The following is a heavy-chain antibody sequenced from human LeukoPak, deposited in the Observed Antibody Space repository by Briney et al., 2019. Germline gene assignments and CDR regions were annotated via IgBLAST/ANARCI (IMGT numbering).Heavy chain of an antibody. J-gene: IGHJ3*02. CDR2: IYHSGST. V-gene: IGHV4-30-2*01. CDR3: ARGLSITMVRGGAFDI. D-gene: IGHD3-10*01. Sequence: SETLSLTCAVSGGSISSGGYSWSWIRQPPGKGLEWIGYIYHSGSTYYNPSLKSRVTISVDRSKNQFSLKLSSVTAADTAVYYCARGLSITMVRGGAFDIWGQGTMVTVSS. CDR1: GGSISSGGYS.